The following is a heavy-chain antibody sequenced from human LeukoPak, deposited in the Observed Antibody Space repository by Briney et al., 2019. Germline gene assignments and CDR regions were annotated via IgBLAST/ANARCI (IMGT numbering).Heavy chain of an antibody. J-gene: IGHJ4*02. Sequence: PSETLSLTCAVYGGSFSGYYWSWIRQPPGKGLEWIGEINHSGSTNYNSSLKSRVTISVDTSKNQFSLKLNSVTAADTAVYYCARDGPQGVGWLDYWGQGTLITVSS. D-gene: IGHD6-19*01. V-gene: IGHV4-34*01. CDR1: GGSFSGYY. CDR3: ARDGPQGVGWLDY. CDR2: INHSGST.